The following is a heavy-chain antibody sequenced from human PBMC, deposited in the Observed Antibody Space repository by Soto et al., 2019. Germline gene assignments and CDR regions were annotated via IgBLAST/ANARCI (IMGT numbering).Heavy chain of an antibody. CDR2: IYHAGSP. CDR3: ARGSSFRGDFDV. V-gene: IGHV4-4*02. Sequence: HLQESGPGLVKPSGTLSLTCGVSGGSVIRSSWWTWVRQSPEKGLEWIGEIYHAGSPNYNPSFQSRINISLNRSKNTFSLRLTSLTAADAAIYYCARGSSFRGDFDVWGQGPTVTVSS. J-gene: IGHJ3*01. D-gene: IGHD2-21*01. CDR1: GGSVIRSSW.